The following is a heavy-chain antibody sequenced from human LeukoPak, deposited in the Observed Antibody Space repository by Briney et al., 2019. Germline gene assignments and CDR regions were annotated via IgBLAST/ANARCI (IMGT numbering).Heavy chain of an antibody. CDR1: GFTFSSYS. D-gene: IGHD2-8*01. CDR3: ARVNNGVSLGDNWFDP. CDR2: ISSSSSYI. Sequence: GGSLRLSCAVSGFTFSSYSMNWVRQAPGKGLEWVSSISSSSSYIYYADSVKGRFTISRDNAKNSLYLQMNSLRAEDTAVYYCARVNNGVSLGDNWFDPWGQGTLVTVSS. J-gene: IGHJ5*02. V-gene: IGHV3-21*01.